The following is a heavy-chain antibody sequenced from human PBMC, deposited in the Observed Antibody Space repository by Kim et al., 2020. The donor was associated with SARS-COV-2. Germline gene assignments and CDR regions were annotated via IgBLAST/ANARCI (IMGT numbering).Heavy chain of an antibody. CDR2: IYYSGST. CDR1: GGSISSYY. V-gene: IGHV4-59*13. J-gene: IGHJ6*02. D-gene: IGHD6-6*01. Sequence: SETLSLTCTVSGGSISSYYWSWIRQPPGKGLEWIGYIYYSGSTNYNPSLKSRVTISVDTSKNQFSLKLSSVTAADTAVYYCARDRSAARHPYYYYGMDVWGQGTTVTVSS. CDR3: ARDRSAARHPYYYYGMDV.